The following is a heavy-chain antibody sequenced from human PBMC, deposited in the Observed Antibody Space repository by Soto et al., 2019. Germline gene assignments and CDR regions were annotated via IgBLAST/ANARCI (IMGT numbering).Heavy chain of an antibody. CDR3: ARVPRDIPNWFDP. D-gene: IGHD2-15*01. CDR1: GGTFSSYA. V-gene: IGHV1-69*13. J-gene: IGHJ5*02. CDR2: IIPIFGTA. Sequence: ASVKVSCKASGGTFSSYAISWVRQAPGQGLEWMGGIIPIFGTANYAQKFQGRVTITADESTSTAYMELRSLRSDDTAVYYCARVPRDIPNWFDPWGQGTLVTVSS.